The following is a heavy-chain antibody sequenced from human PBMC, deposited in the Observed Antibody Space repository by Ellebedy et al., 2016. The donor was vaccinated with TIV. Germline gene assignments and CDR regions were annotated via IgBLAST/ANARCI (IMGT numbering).Heavy chain of an antibody. V-gene: IGHV3-23*01. CDR3: AKEGDFWSAYYSFDY. J-gene: IGHJ4*02. D-gene: IGHD3-3*01. CDR1: GFTFSSYA. CDR2: ISGNGGRT. Sequence: GESLKISCAASGFTFSSYAMSWVRQAPGKGLEWVSSISGNGGRTDYADSVKGRFTISRDISKNTLYLQMHSLRAEDTAVYYCAKEGDFWSAYYSFDYWGQGTLVTVSS.